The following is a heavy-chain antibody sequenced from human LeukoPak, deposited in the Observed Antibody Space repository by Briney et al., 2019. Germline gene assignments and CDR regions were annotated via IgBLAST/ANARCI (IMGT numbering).Heavy chain of an antibody. CDR2: KRYDGSNE. CDR3: AKGGSSYHYYFDY. J-gene: IGHJ4*02. D-gene: IGHD3-3*01. Sequence: GGSLRLSCAASGFAFSNYGMHWVRQAPGKGLEWVAFKRYDGSNEYYADSVKGRFTISRDNSKNTLYLQMNSLRAEDTAVYYCAKGGSSYHYYFDYWGQGTLVTVSS. CDR1: GFAFSNYG. V-gene: IGHV3-30*02.